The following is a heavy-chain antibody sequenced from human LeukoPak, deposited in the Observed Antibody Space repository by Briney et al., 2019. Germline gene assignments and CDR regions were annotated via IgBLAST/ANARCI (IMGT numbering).Heavy chain of an antibody. CDR1: GGSFSGYY. V-gene: IGHV4-34*01. D-gene: IGHD6-19*01. CDR2: INHSGST. Sequence: SETLSLTCAVYGGSFSGYYWSWIRQPPGKGLEWIGEINHSGSTNYNPSLKSRVTMSVDTSKNQFSLKLSSVTAADTAVYYCAMSSGWYEHYWGQGTLVTVSS. CDR3: AMSSGWYEHY. J-gene: IGHJ4*02.